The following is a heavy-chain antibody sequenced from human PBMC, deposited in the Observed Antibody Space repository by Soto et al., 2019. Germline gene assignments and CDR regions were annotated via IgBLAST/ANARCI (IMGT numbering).Heavy chain of an antibody. CDR3: GRDGDQWDQRYLDY. Sequence: QVQLVQSGPEAKKPGASVTVSCQAFGNAFSGHGISWVRQAPGQGLEWMGWINGYKGSTNYPRKFQDRVTMTTDTSTRTVYMELRSLTSDDTAVYYCGRDGDQWDQRYLDYWGQGTLVTVSS. CDR1: GNAFSGHG. J-gene: IGHJ4*02. CDR2: INGYKGST. D-gene: IGHD1-26*01. V-gene: IGHV1-18*01.